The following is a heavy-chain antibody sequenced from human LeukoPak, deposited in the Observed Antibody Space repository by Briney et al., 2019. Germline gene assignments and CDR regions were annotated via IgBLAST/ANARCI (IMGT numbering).Heavy chain of an antibody. CDR2: IYYSGST. CDR1: GGSISSGGYY. V-gene: IGHV4-31*03. J-gene: IGHJ4*02. Sequence: PSETLSLTCTVSGGSISSGGYYWSWIRQHPGKGLEWIGYIYYSGSTYYNPSLKSRVTISVDTSKNQFSLKLSSVTAADTAVYYCARDHRGTFDYWSQGTLVTVSS. D-gene: IGHD2-15*01. CDR3: ARDHRGTFDY.